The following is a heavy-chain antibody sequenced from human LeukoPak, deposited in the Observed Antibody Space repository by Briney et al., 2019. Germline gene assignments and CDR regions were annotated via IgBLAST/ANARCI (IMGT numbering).Heavy chain of an antibody. V-gene: IGHV3-33*01. CDR1: GFTFSSYG. J-gene: IGHJ6*02. CDR2: IWYDGSNK. CDR3: ARDLVVPAGRYYYYGMDV. D-gene: IGHD2-2*01. Sequence: QPGGSLRLSCAASGFTFSSYGMHWVRQAPGKGLEWVAVIWYDGSNKYYADSVKGRFTISRDNSKNTLYLQMNSLRAEDTAVYYCARDLVVPAGRYYYYGMDVWGQGTTVTVSS.